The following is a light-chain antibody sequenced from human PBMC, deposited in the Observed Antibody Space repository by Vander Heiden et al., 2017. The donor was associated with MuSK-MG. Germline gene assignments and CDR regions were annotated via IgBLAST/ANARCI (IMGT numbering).Light chain of an antibody. CDR2: AAS. CDR3: QLSESTPPT. CDR1: QSISSY. J-gene: IGKJ2*01. Sequence: DIQMTQSPSSLSASVGDRVTITCRASQSISSYLNWYQQKPGKAPKLLIYAASSLQSGVPSRFSGSASGTDFTLSISRLQPEDFTTYYCQLSESTPPTFGQGTKLEIK. V-gene: IGKV1-39*01.